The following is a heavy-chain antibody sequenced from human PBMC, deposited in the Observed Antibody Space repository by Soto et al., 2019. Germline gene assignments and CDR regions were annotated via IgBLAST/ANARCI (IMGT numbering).Heavy chain of an antibody. CDR3: ASRATKKLNYYYYYGMDV. D-gene: IGHD5-12*01. CDR1: GFTFSSYA. CDR2: ISGSGGST. J-gene: IGHJ6*02. V-gene: IGHV3-23*01. Sequence: GGSLRLSCAASGFTFSSYAMSWVRQAPGKGLEWVSAISGSGGSTYYADSVKGRFTISRDNSKNTLYLQMNSLRAEDTAVYYCASRATKKLNYYYYYGMDVWGQGTTVTVSS.